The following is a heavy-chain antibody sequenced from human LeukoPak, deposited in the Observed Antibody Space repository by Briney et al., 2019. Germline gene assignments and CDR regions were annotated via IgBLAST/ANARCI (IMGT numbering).Heavy chain of an antibody. V-gene: IGHV4-39*01. Sequence: SETLSHACTVSGGSLGSSTYYWGWIRQPPGKGLERVASISYSGSTYYNPSLRSRVTMSVDTSKNQFSLELNSVTAADTAVYYCARVPTSWLFFDYWGQGTLVTVSS. CDR1: GGSLGSSTYY. J-gene: IGHJ4*02. CDR2: ISYSGST. D-gene: IGHD3-22*01. CDR3: ARVPTSWLFFDY.